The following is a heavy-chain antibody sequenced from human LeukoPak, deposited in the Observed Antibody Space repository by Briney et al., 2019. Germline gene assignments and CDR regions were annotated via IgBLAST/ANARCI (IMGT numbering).Heavy chain of an antibody. Sequence: ASVKVSCKASGYTFTGYHMHWVRQAPGQGLEWMAWINPNSGATDYAQKFQGRVTMTRDTSTSTAYMELSRLRSDDTTVYYCARLNGNHFDYWGQGTLVTVSS. CDR1: GYTFTGYH. D-gene: IGHD1-14*01. CDR3: ARLNGNHFDY. J-gene: IGHJ4*02. V-gene: IGHV1-2*02. CDR2: INPNSGAT.